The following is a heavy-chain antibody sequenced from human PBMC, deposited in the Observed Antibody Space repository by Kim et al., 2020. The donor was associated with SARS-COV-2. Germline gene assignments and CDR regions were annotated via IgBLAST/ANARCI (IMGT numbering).Heavy chain of an antibody. CDR2: IRSKAYGGTT. J-gene: IGHJ6*02. CDR3: TRVLLPSHPRYGRYGMDV. D-gene: IGHD5-18*01. CDR1: GFTFGDYA. V-gene: IGHV3-49*04. Sequence: GGSLRLSCTASGFTFGDYAMSWVRQAPGKGLEWVGFIRSKAYGGTTEYAASVKGRFTISRDDSKSIAYLQMNSLKTEDTAVYYCTRVLLPSHPRYGRYGMDVWGQGTTVTVSS.